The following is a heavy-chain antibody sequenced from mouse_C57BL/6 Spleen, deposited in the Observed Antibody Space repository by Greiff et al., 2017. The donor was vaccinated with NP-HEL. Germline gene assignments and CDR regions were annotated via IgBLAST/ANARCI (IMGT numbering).Heavy chain of an antibody. CDR1: GFTFSSYG. CDR2: ISSGGSYT. Sequence: EVQLVESGGDLVKPGGSLKLSCAASGFTFSSYGMSWVRQTPDKRLEWVATISSGGSYTYYPDSVKGRFTISRDNAKNTLYLQMSSLKSEDTAMYYCARHALLNVSMDYWGQGTSVTVSS. V-gene: IGHV5-6*01. J-gene: IGHJ4*01. D-gene: IGHD1-1*01. CDR3: ARHALLNVSMDY.